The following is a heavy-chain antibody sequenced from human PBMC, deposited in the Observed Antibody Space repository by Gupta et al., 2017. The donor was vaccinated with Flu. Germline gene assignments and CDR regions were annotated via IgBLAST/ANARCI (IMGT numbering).Heavy chain of an antibody. D-gene: IGHD3-10*01. Sequence: EVQLLESGGGLVQPGGSLRLSCAGSGFTFNSYDMTWVRQAPGKGLEWVSGVSGSGGRTYYADSVKGRFTISRDNSKNTLFLQMNSLRAEDTAVYYCAKSRNRGESENWGQGTLVTVSS. V-gene: IGHV3-23*01. CDR3: AKSRNRGESEN. J-gene: IGHJ4*02. CDR1: GFTFNSYD. CDR2: VSGSGGRT.